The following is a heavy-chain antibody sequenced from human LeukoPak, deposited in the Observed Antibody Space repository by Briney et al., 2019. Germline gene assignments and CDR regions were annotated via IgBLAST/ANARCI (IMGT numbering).Heavy chain of an antibody. CDR3: ARDGQLLVNDY. D-gene: IGHD2-2*01. CDR1: GGTFSSYA. J-gene: IGHJ4*02. V-gene: IGHV1-69*06. Sequence: ASVKVSCKASGGTFSSYAISWVRQAPGQGLEWMGGIIPIFGTANYAQKFQGRVTITADKSTSTAYMELSSLRSEDTAVYYCARDGQLLVNDYWGQGTLVTVSS. CDR2: IIPIFGTA.